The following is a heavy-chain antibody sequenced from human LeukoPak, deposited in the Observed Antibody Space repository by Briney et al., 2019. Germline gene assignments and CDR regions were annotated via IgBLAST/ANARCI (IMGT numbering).Heavy chain of an antibody. D-gene: IGHD6-19*01. J-gene: IGHJ2*01. Sequence: ASVKVSCKASGYTFTSYAMNWVRQAPGQGLEWMGWINPNSGGTNYAQKFQGRVTMTRDTSISTAYMELSRLRSDDTAVYYCAREEFQWLGHYWYFDLWGRGTLVTVSS. CDR1: GYTFTSYA. V-gene: IGHV1-2*02. CDR3: AREEFQWLGHYWYFDL. CDR2: INPNSGGT.